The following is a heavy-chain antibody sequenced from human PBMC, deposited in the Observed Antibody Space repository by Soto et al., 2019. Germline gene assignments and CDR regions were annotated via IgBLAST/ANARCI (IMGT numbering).Heavy chain of an antibody. CDR1: GFTFSSYE. CDR3: ARDELNCGGDCFRY. D-gene: IGHD2-21*01. V-gene: IGHV3-48*03. CDR2: IGTGGSSI. J-gene: IGHJ4*02. Sequence: EVQLVESGGGLVQPGGSLRLSCVVSGFTFSSYEMNWVRQAPGMGLEWVSYIGTGGSSIYYADSVRGRITVPRDDAKYSLYLQMHSLKAEGTAVYYCARDELNCGGDCFRYWGQGTLVTVSS.